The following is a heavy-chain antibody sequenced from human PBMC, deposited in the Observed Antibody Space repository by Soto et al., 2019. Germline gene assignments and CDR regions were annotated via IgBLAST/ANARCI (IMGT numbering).Heavy chain of an antibody. CDR2: ISGSGGNT. V-gene: IGHV3-23*01. CDR1: AFTFSRNA. J-gene: IGHJ2*01. CDR3: ARTGPGWYFEL. Sequence: EVQLLESGGGLVQPGGSLRLSCAASAFTFSRNAMTWVRQAPGKGLEWVSAISGSGGNTYYADSVKGRFTISRDNSKNTLYLQMNSLRADDTALYYCARTGPGWYFELWGRGTLVTVSS.